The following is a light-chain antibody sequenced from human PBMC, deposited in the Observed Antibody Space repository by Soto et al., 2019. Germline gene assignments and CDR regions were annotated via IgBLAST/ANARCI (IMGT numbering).Light chain of an antibody. V-gene: IGKV1-5*01. J-gene: IGKJ1*01. CDR2: DAS. CDR1: QSISIW. Sequence: DIQMTQSPSTLSASVGDRVTITCRASQSISIWLAWYQQKPSKAPNILIYDASTLVSGVPSRFSGSGAGTEFTLTISSLQPDDFATYYCQQYNNYFSWTFGQGTKVEIK. CDR3: QQYNNYFSWT.